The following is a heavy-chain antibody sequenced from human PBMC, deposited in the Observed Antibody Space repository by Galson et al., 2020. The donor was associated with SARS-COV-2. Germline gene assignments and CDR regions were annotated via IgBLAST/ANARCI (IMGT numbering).Heavy chain of an antibody. CDR1: GFTFSSYA. J-gene: IGHJ4*02. D-gene: IGHD3-3*01. CDR2: ISGSGGST. Sequence: GGSLRLSCAASGFTFSSYAMSWVRQAPGKGLEWVSAISGSGGSTYYADSVKGRFTISRDNSKNTLYLQMNSLRAEDTAVYYCAKDHPSLGYDFWSGLFLLNFDYWGQGTLVTVSS. V-gene: IGHV3-23*01. CDR3: AKDHPSLGYDFWSGLFLLNFDY.